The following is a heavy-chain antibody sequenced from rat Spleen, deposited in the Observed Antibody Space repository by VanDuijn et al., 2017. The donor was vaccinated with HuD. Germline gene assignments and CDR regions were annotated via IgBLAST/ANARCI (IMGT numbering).Heavy chain of an antibody. D-gene: IGHD4-6*01. J-gene: IGHJ2*01. CDR3: TRGTYFRY. Sequence: EVQLMESDGGLVQPGRSMKLSCAASGFTFSNYYMAWVRQAPTKGLEWVAAIVEYGSNTFYRDSVKGRFTIYRDIAKSTLYLQMNDLRSEDTATYYCTRGTYFRYWGQGVMVTVSS. CDR2: IVEYGSNT. V-gene: IGHV5-22*01. CDR1: GFTFSNYY.